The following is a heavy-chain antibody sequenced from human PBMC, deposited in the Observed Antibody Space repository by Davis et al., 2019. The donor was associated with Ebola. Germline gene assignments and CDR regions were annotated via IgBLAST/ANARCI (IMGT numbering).Heavy chain of an antibody. CDR3: AGESSSPIQKDYYYYGMDV. V-gene: IGHV1-18*01. CDR1: GYTFTSYG. D-gene: IGHD5-18*01. CDR2: ISAYNGNT. Sequence: ASVKVSCKASGYTFTSYGISWVRQAPGQGLEWMGWISAYNGNTNYAQKLQGRVTMTTDTSTSTAYMELRSLRSDDTAVYYCAGESSSPIQKDYYYYGMDVWGQGTTVTVSS. J-gene: IGHJ6*02.